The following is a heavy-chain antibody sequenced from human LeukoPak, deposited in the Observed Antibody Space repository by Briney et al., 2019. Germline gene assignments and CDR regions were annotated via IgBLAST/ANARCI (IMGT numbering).Heavy chain of an antibody. D-gene: IGHD2-15*01. J-gene: IGHJ4*02. CDR2: INPNSGGT. CDR3: ARVPYCSGGSCYRSPFDY. V-gene: IGHV1-2*02. Sequence: ASVKVSCKASGYTFTGYYMHWVRQAPGQGLEWMGWINPNSGGTNYAQKFQGRVTMTRDTPISTAYMELSRLRSDDTAAYYCARVPYCSGGSCYRSPFDYWGQGTLVTVSS. CDR1: GYTFTGYY.